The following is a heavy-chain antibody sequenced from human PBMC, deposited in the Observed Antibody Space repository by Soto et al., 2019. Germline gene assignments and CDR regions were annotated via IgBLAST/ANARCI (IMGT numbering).Heavy chain of an antibody. CDR1: GFTFTSSA. J-gene: IGHJ6*03. CDR3: AADNCSGGSCYSSGEYYYYMDV. Sequence: ASVKVSCKASGFTFTSSAMQWVRQARGQRLEWIGWIVVGSGNTNYAQKFQERVTITRDMSTSTAYMELSSLRSEDTAVYYCAADNCSGGSCYSSGEYYYYMDVWGKGTTVTVSS. D-gene: IGHD2-15*01. CDR2: IVVGSGNT. V-gene: IGHV1-58*02.